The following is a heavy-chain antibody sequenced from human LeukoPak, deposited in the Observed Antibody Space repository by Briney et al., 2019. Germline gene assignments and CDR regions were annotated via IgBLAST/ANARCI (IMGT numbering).Heavy chain of an antibody. J-gene: IGHJ6*03. CDR1: GGSISSSSYY. CDR3: ARERRGYSGYYSYYYMDV. D-gene: IGHD5-12*01. Sequence: PSETLSLTCTVSGGSISSSSYYWGWIRQPPGKGLEWIGSIYYSGSTYYNPSLKSRVTISVDTSKNQFSLKLSSVTAADTAVYYCARERRGYSGYYSYYYMDVWGKGTTVTVAS. CDR2: IYYSGST. V-gene: IGHV4-39*07.